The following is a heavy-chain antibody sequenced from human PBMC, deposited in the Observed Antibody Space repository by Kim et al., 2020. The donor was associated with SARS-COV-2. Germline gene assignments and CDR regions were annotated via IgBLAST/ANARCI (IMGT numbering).Heavy chain of an antibody. Sequence: GGSLRLSCAASGFTFSSYGMHWVRQAPGKGLEWVAVIWYDGSNKYYADSVKGRFTISRDNSKNTLYLQMNSLRAEDTAVYYCARAWVKRITMIVGSPPGGMDVWGQGTTVTVSS. D-gene: IGHD3-22*01. V-gene: IGHV3-33*08. CDR2: IWYDGSNK. CDR1: GFTFSSYG. CDR3: ARAWVKRITMIVGSPPGGMDV. J-gene: IGHJ6*02.